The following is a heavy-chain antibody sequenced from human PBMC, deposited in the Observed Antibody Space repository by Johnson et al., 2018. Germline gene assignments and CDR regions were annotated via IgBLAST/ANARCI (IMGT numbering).Heavy chain of an antibody. CDR2: ISYDGSNT. Sequence: QVQLVESGGGVVQPGRSLRLACTASGFTFSSYTIHWVRQAPGKGLEWVALISYDGSNTYYADPVKGRFTTSRDNSKSTLYLQMVSLRAEDTAVYYCARARGKNYSPNYYYYYMDVWGKGTTVTVSS. CDR1: GFTFSSYT. CDR3: ARARGKNYSPNYYYYYMDV. V-gene: IGHV3-30-3*01. D-gene: IGHD3-10*01. J-gene: IGHJ6*03.